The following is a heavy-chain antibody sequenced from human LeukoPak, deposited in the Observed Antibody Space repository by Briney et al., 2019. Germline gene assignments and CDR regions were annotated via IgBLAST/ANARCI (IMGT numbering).Heavy chain of an antibody. Sequence: SENLSLTCTVSGGSISSGSYYWSWIRQPAGKGLEWIGRIYTSGSTNYNPSLKSRVTISVDTSKNQFSLKLSSVTAADTAVYYCARLGRYWYFDLWGRGTLVTVSS. CDR2: IYTSGST. CDR1: GGSISSGSYY. J-gene: IGHJ2*01. CDR3: ARLGRYWYFDL. D-gene: IGHD7-27*01. V-gene: IGHV4-61*02.